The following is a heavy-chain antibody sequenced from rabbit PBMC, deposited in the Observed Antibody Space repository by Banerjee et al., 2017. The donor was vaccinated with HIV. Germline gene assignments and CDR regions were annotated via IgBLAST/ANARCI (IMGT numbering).Heavy chain of an antibody. V-gene: IGHV1S45*01. CDR3: ARDVIGSDGLSL. CDR1: GFDLSSSYW. J-gene: IGHJ4*01. D-gene: IGHD6-1*01. CDR2: INTGSSGSA. Sequence: QEQLVESGGGLVQPEGSLTLTCKASGFDLSSSYWICWVRQAPGKGLEWIGCINTGSSGSAYYASWAKGRFTISKASSTTVTLQMTSLTAADTATYFCARDVIGSDGLSLWGPGTLVTVS.